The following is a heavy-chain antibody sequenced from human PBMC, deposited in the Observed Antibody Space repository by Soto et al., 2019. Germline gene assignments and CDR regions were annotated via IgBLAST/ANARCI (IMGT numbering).Heavy chain of an antibody. CDR2: IVPIFGTA. CDR1: GGTFSSYA. Sequence: SVKVSCKASGGTFSSYAISWVRQAPGQGLEWMGGIVPIFGTANYAQKFQGRVTITADESTSTAYMELSSLRSEDTAVYYCAREVGATTGSWFDPWGQGTLVTVSS. V-gene: IGHV1-69*13. CDR3: AREVGATTGSWFDP. J-gene: IGHJ5*02. D-gene: IGHD1-26*01.